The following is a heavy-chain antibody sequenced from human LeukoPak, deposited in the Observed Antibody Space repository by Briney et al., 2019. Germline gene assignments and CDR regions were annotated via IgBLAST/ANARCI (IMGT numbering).Heavy chain of an antibody. CDR2: INPNSGGT. V-gene: IGHV1-2*02. CDR1: GFTFTGYY. J-gene: IGHJ5*02. D-gene: IGHD6-13*01. Sequence: ASVKVSCKASGFTFTGYYMHWVRQAPGQGLEWMGWINPNSGGTNYAQKFQGRVTMTRDTSISTAYMELSRLRSDDTAVYYCARLYSSSWYDFITGTWFDPWGQGTLVTVSS. CDR3: ARLYSSSWYDFITGTWFDP.